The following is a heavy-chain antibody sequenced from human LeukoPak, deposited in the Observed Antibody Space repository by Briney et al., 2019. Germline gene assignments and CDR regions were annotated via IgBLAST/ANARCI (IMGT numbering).Heavy chain of an antibody. CDR1: GYTFTGYY. Sequence: ASVKVSCKASGYTFTGYYMHWVRQAPGQGLEWMGWINPNSGGTNYAQKFQGRVTMTRDTSISIAYMELSRLRSDDTAVYYCARVGVVRGVLDYWGQGTLVTVSS. CDR3: ARVGVVRGVLDY. CDR2: INPNSGGT. D-gene: IGHD3-10*01. J-gene: IGHJ4*02. V-gene: IGHV1-2*02.